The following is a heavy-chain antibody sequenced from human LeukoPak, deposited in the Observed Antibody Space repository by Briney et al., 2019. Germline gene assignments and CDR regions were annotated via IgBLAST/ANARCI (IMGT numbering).Heavy chain of an antibody. D-gene: IGHD5-18*01. CDR3: ARTTEGGYTYGYFYYYYMDV. Sequence: SGTLSLTCAVSGGSISSSNWWSWVRQPPGKGLEWIGEIYHSGSTNYNPSLKSRVTISVDKSKNQFSLKLTSVTAADTAVYYCARTTEGGYTYGYFYYYYMDVWGKGTTVTISS. CDR1: GGSISSSNW. CDR2: IYHSGST. J-gene: IGHJ6*03. V-gene: IGHV4-4*02.